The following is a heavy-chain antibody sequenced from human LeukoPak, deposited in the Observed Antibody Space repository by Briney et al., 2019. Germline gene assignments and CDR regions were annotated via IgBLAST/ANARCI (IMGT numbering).Heavy chain of an antibody. D-gene: IGHD6-6*01. V-gene: IGHV3-74*01. J-gene: IGHJ4*02. CDR1: GFTFSTYW. CDR3: ARGGVYSTSAVDY. Sequence: GGSLRLSCAASGFTFSTYWMHWVRHAPGKGLVWVSRINSDGSSTIYADSVKGRFTISRDNAKNTLYLQMNSLRADDTAVYYCARGGVYSTSAVDYWGQGTLVTVSS. CDR2: INSDGSST.